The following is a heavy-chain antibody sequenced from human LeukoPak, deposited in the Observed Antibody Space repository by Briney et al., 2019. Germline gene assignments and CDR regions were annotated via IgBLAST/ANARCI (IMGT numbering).Heavy chain of an antibody. J-gene: IGHJ4*02. D-gene: IGHD6-13*01. V-gene: IGHV1-18*01. Sequence: ASVKVSCKASGYTFTSYGINWVRQAPGQGLEWMGWISAYNGNTNYAQKLRGRVTMTTDTSTSTAYMELRSLRSDDTAVYYCARDGPVAAAGPPVDWGQGTLVTVSS. CDR1: GYTFTSYG. CDR2: ISAYNGNT. CDR3: ARDGPVAAAGPPVD.